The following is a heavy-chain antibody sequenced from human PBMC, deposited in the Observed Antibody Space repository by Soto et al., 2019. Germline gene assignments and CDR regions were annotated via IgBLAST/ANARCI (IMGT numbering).Heavy chain of an antibody. Sequence: GGSLRLSCAASGFTFSSYSMNWVRQAPGKGLEWVSSISSSSSYIYYADSVKGRFTISRDNAKNSLYLQMNSLRAEDTAVYYCARDQGGDQYDAFDIWGQGTMVTVSS. CDR1: GFTFSSYS. D-gene: IGHD3-16*01. J-gene: IGHJ3*02. CDR2: ISSSSSYI. CDR3: ARDQGGDQYDAFDI. V-gene: IGHV3-21*01.